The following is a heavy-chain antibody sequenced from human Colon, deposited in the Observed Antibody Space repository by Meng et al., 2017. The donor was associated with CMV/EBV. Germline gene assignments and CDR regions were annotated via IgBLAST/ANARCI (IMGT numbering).Heavy chain of an antibody. CDR1: GYTFNGYF. V-gene: IGHV1-2*02. Sequence: QVQLVQSGAEVKEPGASVKASCKTSGYTFNGYFMHWVRQAPGQGLEWMGWINPVTGDTSYAQKFQVRVTMTRDTSISTAYMELSSLRSDDTAVYYCATFGGDFDYWGQGTLVTVSS. J-gene: IGHJ4*02. D-gene: IGHD3-3*01. CDR3: ATFGGDFDY. CDR2: INPVTGDT.